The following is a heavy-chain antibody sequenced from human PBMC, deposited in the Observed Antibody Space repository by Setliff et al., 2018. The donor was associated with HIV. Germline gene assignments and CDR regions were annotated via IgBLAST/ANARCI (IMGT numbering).Heavy chain of an antibody. Sequence: SETLCLTCTVSGDSINSGNYYWSWIRQHPGKGLEWIGYIYYSGSTYYSPSLKSRVTISEDTSKNQFSLKMRSVTAADTAVYYCATSPAGEILGSRPFYFDYWGQGTLVTVSS. V-gene: IGHV4-31*03. CDR2: IYYSGST. CDR3: ATSPAGEILGSRPFYFDY. D-gene: IGHD3-10*01. CDR1: GDSINSGNYY. J-gene: IGHJ4*02.